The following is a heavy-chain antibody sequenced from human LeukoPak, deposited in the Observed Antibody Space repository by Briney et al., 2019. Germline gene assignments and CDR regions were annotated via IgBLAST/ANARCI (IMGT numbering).Heavy chain of an antibody. CDR2: ISGSGGRT. D-gene: IGHD3-10*01. CDR1: AFTFSSYA. Sequence: GGSLRLTCATSAFTFSSYAMSWVRQAPGKGLEWVSGISGSGGRTYYADAAKGRFTISRDNSKNTLYLQTNSLRVEDTAIYYCAKDIRDGSGTYGYFDYWGQGTLVTVSS. CDR3: AKDIRDGSGTYGYFDY. J-gene: IGHJ4*02. V-gene: IGHV3-23*01.